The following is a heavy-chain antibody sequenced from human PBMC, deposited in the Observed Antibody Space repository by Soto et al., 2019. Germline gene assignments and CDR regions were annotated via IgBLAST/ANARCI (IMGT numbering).Heavy chain of an antibody. CDR2: ILNDGSNR. Sequence: QVQLVESGGGVVQPGGSLRLSCAASGFTFSNYGMHWVRQAPGKGLEWVAVILNDGSNRYHADSVKDRFTISRDNSKNTLYLQMNSLIAEDTSVYYCARDDEYSGNGMDVWGQGTTVTVS. D-gene: IGHD3-10*01. J-gene: IGHJ6*02. CDR3: ARDDEYSGNGMDV. V-gene: IGHV3-33*01. CDR1: GFTFSNYG.